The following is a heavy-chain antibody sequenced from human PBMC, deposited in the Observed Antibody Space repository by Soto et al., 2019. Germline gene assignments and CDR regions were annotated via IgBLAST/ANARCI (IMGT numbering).Heavy chain of an antibody. Sequence: ASVKVSCKASGYPFTSYAMHLVRQAHGQRPEWMGWINAGNGNTKYSQKFQGRVTITRDTSASTAYMELSSLRSEDTAVYYCARDLWSYGCFDYWGQGALVTVSS. CDR1: GYPFTSYA. J-gene: IGHJ4*02. D-gene: IGHD5-18*01. CDR2: INAGNGNT. V-gene: IGHV1-3*01. CDR3: ARDLWSYGCFDY.